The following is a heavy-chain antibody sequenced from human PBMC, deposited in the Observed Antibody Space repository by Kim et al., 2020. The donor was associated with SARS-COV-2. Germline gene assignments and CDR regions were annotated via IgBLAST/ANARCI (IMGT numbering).Heavy chain of an antibody. CDR3: ARAYSGSYRQPYYYYYYMDV. J-gene: IGHJ6*03. CDR1: GGSISSYY. CDR2: IYYSGST. D-gene: IGHD1-26*01. V-gene: IGHV4-59*08. Sequence: SETLSLTCTVSGGSISSYYWSWIRQPPGKGLEWIGYIYYSGSTNYNPSLKSRVTISVDTSKNQFSLKLSSVTAADTAVYYCARAYSGSYRQPYYYYYYMDVWGKGTTVTVSS.